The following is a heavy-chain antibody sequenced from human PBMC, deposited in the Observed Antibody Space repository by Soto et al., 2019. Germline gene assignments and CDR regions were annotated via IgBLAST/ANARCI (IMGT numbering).Heavy chain of an antibody. CDR1: GGTFSSYA. CDR3: ARAHYDSSGYPPDYYGMDV. CDR2: IIPIFGTA. Sequence: SVKVSCKASGGTFSSYAISWVRQAPGQGLEWMGGIIPIFGTANYAQKFQGRVTITADESTSTAYMELSSLRSEDTAVYYCARAHYDSSGYPPDYYGMDVWGQGTTVTVS. J-gene: IGHJ6*02. D-gene: IGHD3-22*01. V-gene: IGHV1-69*13.